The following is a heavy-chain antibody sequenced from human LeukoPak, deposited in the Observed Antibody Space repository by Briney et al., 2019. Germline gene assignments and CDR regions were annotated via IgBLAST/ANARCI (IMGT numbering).Heavy chain of an antibody. CDR1: GFTFSSXX. V-gene: IGHV3-30*18. Sequence: SGFTFSSXXXXXVRQXPGKXXXXXXXXSYHGSKKYYTDSVKGRFTISRDNSKNTLYLQMNSLRPEDTAVYYCAKDQLVGGTGGWLDPWGQGTLVTVSS. CDR3: AKDQLVGGTGGWLDP. J-gene: IGHJ5*02. D-gene: IGHD1-26*01. CDR2: XSYHGSKK.